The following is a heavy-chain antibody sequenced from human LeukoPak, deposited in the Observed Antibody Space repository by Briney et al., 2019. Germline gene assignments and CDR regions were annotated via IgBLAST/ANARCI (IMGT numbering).Heavy chain of an antibody. Sequence: GGSLRLSCAASGLRFSDYYVSWIRQAPGKGLQWVSYISSGGDIMHYADSVKGRFTSSRDDAKNSGYLEMNSLGAEDTAVYYCATNLIGAGEYFQQWGQGTLVTVSS. CDR2: ISSGGDIM. J-gene: IGHJ1*01. CDR3: ATNLIGAGEYFQQ. CDR1: GLRFSDYY. V-gene: IGHV3-11*01. D-gene: IGHD2/OR15-2a*01.